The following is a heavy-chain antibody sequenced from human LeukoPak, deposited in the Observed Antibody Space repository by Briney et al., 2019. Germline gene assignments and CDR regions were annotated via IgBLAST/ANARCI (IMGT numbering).Heavy chain of an antibody. V-gene: IGHV1-69*13. J-gene: IGHJ4*02. CDR2: IIPIFGTA. Sequence: ASVKVSCKASGYTFTSYYMHWVRQAPGQGLEWMGGIIPIFGTANYAQKFQGRVTITADESTSTAYMELSSLRSEDTAVYYCARDYSSNWSNWGQGTLVTVSS. D-gene: IGHD6-13*01. CDR1: GYTFTSYY. CDR3: ARDYSSNWSN.